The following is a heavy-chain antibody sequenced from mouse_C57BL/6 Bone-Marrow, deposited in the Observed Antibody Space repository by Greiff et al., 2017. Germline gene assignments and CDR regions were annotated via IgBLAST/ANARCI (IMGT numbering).Heavy chain of an antibody. Sequence: EVNVVESGGDLVKPGGSLKLSCAASGFTFSSYGMSWVRQTPDKRLEWVATISSGGSYTYYPDSVKGRFTISRDNAKNTLYLQMSSLKSEDTAMYYCARQRIYDGYYVAYWGEGTLVTVSA. J-gene: IGHJ3*01. CDR3: ARQRIYDGYYVAY. CDR1: GFTFSSYG. CDR2: ISSGGSYT. V-gene: IGHV5-6*01. D-gene: IGHD2-3*01.